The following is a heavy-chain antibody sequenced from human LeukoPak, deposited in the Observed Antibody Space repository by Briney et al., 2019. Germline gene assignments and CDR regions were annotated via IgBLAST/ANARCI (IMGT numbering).Heavy chain of an antibody. D-gene: IGHD3-16*02. CDR1: GFTFSSYW. Sequence: PGGSLRLSCAASGFTFSSYWMTWVRQAPGKGLEWVANIKQDGSEKYYVDSVKGRFTISRDNAKNSLYLQMNSLRAEDTAVYYCARESNVIHDAFDIWGQGTMVTVSS. CDR2: IKQDGSEK. J-gene: IGHJ3*02. V-gene: IGHV3-7*01. CDR3: ARESNVIHDAFDI.